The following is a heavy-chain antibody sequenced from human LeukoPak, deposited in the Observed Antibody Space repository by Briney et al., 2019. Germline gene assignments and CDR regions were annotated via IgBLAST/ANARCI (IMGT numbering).Heavy chain of an antibody. CDR2: ISYDGSNK. CDR3: ARDPSYYDILTGYYLDY. V-gene: IGHV3-30*04. J-gene: IGHJ4*02. Sequence: PGGSLRLSCAASGFTFSSYAMHWVRQAPGKGLEWVAVISYDGSNKYYADSVKGRFTISRDNSKNTLYLQMNSLRAEDTAVYYCARDPSYYDILTGYYLDYWGQGTLVTVSS. D-gene: IGHD3-9*01. CDR1: GFTFSSYA.